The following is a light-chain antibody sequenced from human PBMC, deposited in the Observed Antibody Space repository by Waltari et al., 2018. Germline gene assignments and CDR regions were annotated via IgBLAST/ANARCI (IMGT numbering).Light chain of an antibody. CDR3: MQGTHWPYT. Sequence: DVVMTQSPLSLPVTLGQAASISCNSSQSLVHSDGHTHLTWFQQRPGQSPRRLIYRVFNRDSGVPDRFSGSGSGTDFTLKISRVEAEDVGVYYCMQGTHWPYTFGQGTKLDIK. V-gene: IGKV2-30*02. J-gene: IGKJ2*01. CDR2: RVF. CDR1: QSLVHSDGHTH.